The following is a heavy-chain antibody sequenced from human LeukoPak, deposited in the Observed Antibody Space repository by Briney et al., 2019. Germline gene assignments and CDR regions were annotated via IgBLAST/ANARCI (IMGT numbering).Heavy chain of an antibody. CDR2: INHSGST. V-gene: IGHV4-34*01. J-gene: IGHJ4*02. Sequence: PSDPLSLTCAVYGGSFSGYYWSWIRQPPGKGLEWIGEINHSGSTNHTPPLKSRVTISVDTSKNQFSLKLSSVTAADTAVYYCARQLYYYDSSGYYWFDYWGQGTLVTVSA. D-gene: IGHD3-22*01. CDR3: ARQLYYYDSSGYYWFDY. CDR1: GGSFSGYY.